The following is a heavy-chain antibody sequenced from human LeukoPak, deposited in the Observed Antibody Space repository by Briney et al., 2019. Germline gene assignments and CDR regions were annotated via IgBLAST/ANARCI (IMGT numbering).Heavy chain of an antibody. J-gene: IGHJ4*02. D-gene: IGHD3-22*01. CDR3: ARDRYYYDSSGSALDY. V-gene: IGHV4-59*01. CDR1: GGSISSYY. CDR2: IYYSGST. Sequence: SETLSLTCTVSGGSISSYYWSWIRQPPGKGLEYIGYIYYSGSTNYNPSLKSRVTISVDTSKNQFSLKLSSVTAADTAMYYCARDRYYYDSSGSALDYWGQGTLVTVSS.